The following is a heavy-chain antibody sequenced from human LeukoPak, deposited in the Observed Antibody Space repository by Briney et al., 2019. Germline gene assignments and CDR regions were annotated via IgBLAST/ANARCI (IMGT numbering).Heavy chain of an antibody. V-gene: IGHV4-4*07. CDR1: GGSISSYY. Sequence: SETLSLTCTVSGGSISSYYWSWIRQPAGKGLEWIGRIYTSGSTNYNPSLKSRVTMSVDTSKNQFSLKLSSVTAADTAVYYCASSAKYCSGGSCYLNDYYYYYMDVWGKGTTVTISS. CDR3: ASSAKYCSGGSCYLNDYYYYYMDV. D-gene: IGHD2-15*01. CDR2: IYTSGST. J-gene: IGHJ6*03.